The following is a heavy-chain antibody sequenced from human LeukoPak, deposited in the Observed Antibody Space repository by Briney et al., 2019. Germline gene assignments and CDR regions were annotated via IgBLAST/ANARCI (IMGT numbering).Heavy chain of an antibody. CDR2: INHSGST. Sequence: SETLSLTCAVYGGSFSGYYWSWIRRTPGKGLEWIGEINHSGSTNYNPSLKSRVTISVDTSKNQFSLKLSSVTAADTAVYYCARGLTTVTTYWFDPWGQGTLVTVSS. J-gene: IGHJ5*02. CDR3: ARGLTTVTTYWFDP. D-gene: IGHD4-17*01. V-gene: IGHV4-34*01. CDR1: GGSFSGYY.